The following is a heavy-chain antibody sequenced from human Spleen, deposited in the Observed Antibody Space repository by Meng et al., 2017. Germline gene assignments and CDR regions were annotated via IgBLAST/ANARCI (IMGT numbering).Heavy chain of an antibody. CDR1: GFTFSGHW. V-gene: IGHV3-74*01. J-gene: IGHJ4*02. D-gene: IGHD5-18*01. CDR2: IKSDGIST. Sequence: GESLKISCAASGFTFSGHWMHWVRQAPGKGLEWVARIKSDGISTYYADSVKGRFTISSDSARNTVYLQMNSLRAEDTAVYYCARDRNKLWLRFNFDYWGQGTLVTVSS. CDR3: ARDRNKLWLRFNFDY.